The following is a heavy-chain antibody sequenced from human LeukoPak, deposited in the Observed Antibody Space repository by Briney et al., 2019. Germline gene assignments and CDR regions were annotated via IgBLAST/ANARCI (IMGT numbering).Heavy chain of an antibody. CDR1: GFTFSSYA. CDR2: ISSSGNII. Sequence: GGSLRLSCAASGFTFSSYAMNWVRQAPGKGLEWVSYISSSGNIIYSADSVKGRFTISRDNAKNSLYLRMNSLTAEDTAVYYCARDTLYYDSSGYRAFDIWGQGTMVTVSS. V-gene: IGHV3-21*05. CDR3: ARDTLYYDSSGYRAFDI. J-gene: IGHJ3*02. D-gene: IGHD3-22*01.